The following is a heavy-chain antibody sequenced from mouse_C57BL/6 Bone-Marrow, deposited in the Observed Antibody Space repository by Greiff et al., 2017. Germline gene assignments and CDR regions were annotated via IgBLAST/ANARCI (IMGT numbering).Heavy chain of an antibody. D-gene: IGHD3-2*02. CDR1: GFNIKDDY. CDR2: IDPENGDT. J-gene: IGHJ2*01. Sequence: EVQRVESGAELVRPGASVKLSCTASGFNIKDDYMHWVKQRPEQGLEWIGWIDPENGDTEYASKFQGKATITADTSSNTAYLQLRSLTSEDTAVYYCTYSSGYWGQGTTLTVSS. CDR3: TYSSGY. V-gene: IGHV14-4*01.